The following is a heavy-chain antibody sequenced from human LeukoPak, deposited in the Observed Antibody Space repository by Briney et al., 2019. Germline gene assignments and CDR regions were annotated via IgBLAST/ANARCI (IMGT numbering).Heavy chain of an antibody. CDR3: ARAGHNSNSGGYDF. CDR1: GYTFIDHY. Sequence: GASVKVSCKPSGYTFIDHYLHWVRQAPGQGLESLGWIDPDTGDTNYPQKFQGRVTMTRDTSISTAYVELNRLRSDDTAVYYCARAGHNSNSGGYDFWGLGTLVTVSS. J-gene: IGHJ4*02. CDR2: IDPDTGDT. V-gene: IGHV1-2*02. D-gene: IGHD3-22*01.